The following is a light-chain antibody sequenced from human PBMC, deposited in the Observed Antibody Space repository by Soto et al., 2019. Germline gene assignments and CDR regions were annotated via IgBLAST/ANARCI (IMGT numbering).Light chain of an antibody. V-gene: IGKV3-20*01. CDR2: GAC. CDR1: QSVSNNY. CDR3: QQYGSSGT. J-gene: IGKJ1*01. Sequence: EIVLTQSPCTLSLSPGERATLSCRASQSVSNNYLAWYQQKPGQAPRLLIYGACNRATGIPDRFSGSASGTDFTLTISRLEPEDFAVYYCQQYGSSGTFGQGTKVEIK.